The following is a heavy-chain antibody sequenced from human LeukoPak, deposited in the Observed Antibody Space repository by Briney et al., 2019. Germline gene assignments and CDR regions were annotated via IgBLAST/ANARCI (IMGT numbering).Heavy chain of an antibody. CDR1: GFTFSSHV. V-gene: IGHV3-30-3*01. CDR2: ISSDGGSK. D-gene: IGHD3-22*01. CDR3: AREGTTIVVALDY. Sequence: GRSLRLSCAASGFTFSSHVMHWVRQAPGKGLEWVAVISSDGGSKYYADSVKGRFTISRDNSKNTLYLQMKSLRAEDTAVYYCAREGTTIVVALDYWGQGTLVTVSS. J-gene: IGHJ4*02.